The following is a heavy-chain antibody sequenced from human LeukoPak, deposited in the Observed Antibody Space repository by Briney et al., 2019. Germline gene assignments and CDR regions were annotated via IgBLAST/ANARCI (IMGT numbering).Heavy chain of an antibody. CDR1: GFPFSNHG. CDR2: ISYDGRNK. V-gene: IGHV3-30*18. CDR3: AKVAVAGKHYFDY. D-gene: IGHD6-19*01. Sequence: PGGSLRLSCAASGFPFSNHGMHWVRQAPGKGLEWVAVISYDGRNKYYADSVKGRFTISRDNSKNTLDLQMNSLRAEDTAVYYCAKVAVAGKHYFDYWGQGTLVTVSS. J-gene: IGHJ4*02.